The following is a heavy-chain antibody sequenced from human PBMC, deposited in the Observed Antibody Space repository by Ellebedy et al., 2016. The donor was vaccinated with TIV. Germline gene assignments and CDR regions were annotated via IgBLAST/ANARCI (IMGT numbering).Heavy chain of an antibody. D-gene: IGHD5-12*01. V-gene: IGHV3-9*01. CDR2: ISWNSGSI. Sequence: SLKISCAVSGFSFEEYAMHWVRQVPGKGLEWVSGISWNSGSIGYADSVKGRFTISRDNAKNSLYLQMNSLRAEDTAVYYCARDRGYDTFDYWGQGILVTVSS. J-gene: IGHJ4*02. CDR3: ARDRGYDTFDY. CDR1: GFSFEEYA.